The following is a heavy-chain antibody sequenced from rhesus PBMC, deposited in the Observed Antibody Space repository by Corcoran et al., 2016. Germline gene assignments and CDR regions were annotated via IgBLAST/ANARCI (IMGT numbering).Heavy chain of an antibody. Sequence: QVQLQESGPGLVKPSETLSLTCAVSGGSVSSGHWWNWIRQPPGKGLEWIVYIIGSSAATYYKPSLESGVTFSRDTSKNHFSLRLNSVSAADTAVYYCARGSTVDYWGPGVLVTVSS. CDR1: GGSVSSGHW. CDR3: ARGSTVDY. V-gene: IGHV4-65*01. CDR2: IIGSSAAT. J-gene: IGHJ4*01.